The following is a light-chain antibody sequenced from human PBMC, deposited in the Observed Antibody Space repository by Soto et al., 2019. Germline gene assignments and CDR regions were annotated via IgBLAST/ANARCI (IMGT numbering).Light chain of an antibody. CDR3: KKYNSAPRT. CDR1: QGIGTY. CDR2: AAS. Sequence: DIQMTQSPSSLSASLGDRVTITCRASQGIGTYLAWYQLQPGKVPKLLIYAASTLQSGVPSRFSGSGSGTDFTLTISSLQPEDVATYFCKKYNSAPRTFGQGTKVEI. J-gene: IGKJ1*01. V-gene: IGKV1-27*01.